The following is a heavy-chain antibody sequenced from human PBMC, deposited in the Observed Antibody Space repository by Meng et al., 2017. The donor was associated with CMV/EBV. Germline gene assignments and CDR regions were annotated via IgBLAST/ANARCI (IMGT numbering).Heavy chain of an antibody. V-gene: IGHV4-59*10. CDR2: IYTSGST. Sequence: LSLTCAVYGGSFSGYYWSWIRQPAGKGLEWIGRIYTSGSTNYNPSLKSRVTMSVDTSKNQFSLKLSSVTAADTAVYYCARSDCSSTSCYNYYYYGMDVWGQGTTVTVSS. CDR1: GGSFSGYY. D-gene: IGHD2-2*02. CDR3: ARSDCSSTSCYNYYYYGMDV. J-gene: IGHJ6*02.